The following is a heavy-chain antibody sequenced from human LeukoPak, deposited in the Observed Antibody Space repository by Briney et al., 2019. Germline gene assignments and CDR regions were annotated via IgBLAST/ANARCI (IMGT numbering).Heavy chain of an antibody. D-gene: IGHD5-18*01. V-gene: IGHV4-59*01. CDR2: IYYSGSI. J-gene: IGHJ4*02. Sequence: SETLSLTCTVSGGSISSYYWSWIRQPPGKGLEWIGYIYYSGSINYNPSLKSRVTISVDTSKNQFSLKLSSVTAADTAVYYCARSGYSYGPLYFDYWGQGTLVTVSS. CDR3: ARSGYSYGPLYFDY. CDR1: GGSISSYY.